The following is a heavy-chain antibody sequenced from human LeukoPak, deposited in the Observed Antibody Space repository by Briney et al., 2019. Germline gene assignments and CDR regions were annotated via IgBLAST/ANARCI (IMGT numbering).Heavy chain of an antibody. Sequence: GGSLRLSCTTSGFTFADFPVSWVRQAPGKGLEWVANIKQDGSEKYYVDSVKGRFTISRDNAKNSLYLQMNSLRAEDTAVYYCARDEAVAGFDYWGQGTLVTVSS. CDR3: ARDEAVAGFDY. V-gene: IGHV3-7*01. CDR2: IKQDGSEK. J-gene: IGHJ4*02. CDR1: GFTFADFP. D-gene: IGHD6-19*01.